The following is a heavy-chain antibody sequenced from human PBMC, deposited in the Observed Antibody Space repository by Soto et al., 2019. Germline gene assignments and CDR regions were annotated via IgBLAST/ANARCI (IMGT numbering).Heavy chain of an antibody. J-gene: IGHJ4*02. CDR3: TRERSLVSFLFDY. V-gene: IGHV3-23*01. CDR2: ISGSGRGSRP. CDR1: RINFSNYA. D-gene: IGHD3-16*01. Sequence: GGSLRLSCVEPRINFSNYAVAWVRQAPGKGLEWVSSISGSGRGSRPYYADSVQGRFTISRDHSKNIVSLQMDSLRVDDTAVYYCTRERSLVSFLFDYWGPGTLVTVS.